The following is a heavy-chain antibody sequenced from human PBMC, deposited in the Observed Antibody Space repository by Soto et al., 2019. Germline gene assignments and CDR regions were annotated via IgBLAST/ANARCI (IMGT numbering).Heavy chain of an antibody. CDR3: AKARDVTDIVVVPAAMFDTDY. CDR1: GFTFSSYA. J-gene: IGHJ4*02. D-gene: IGHD2-2*01. V-gene: IGHV3-23*01. CDR2: ISGSGGST. Sequence: GGSLRLSCAASGFTFSSYAMSWVRQAPGKGLEWVSAISGSGGSTYYADSVKGRFTISRDNSKNTLYLQMNSLRAEDTAVYYCAKARDVTDIVVVPAAMFDTDYWGQGTLVTVSS.